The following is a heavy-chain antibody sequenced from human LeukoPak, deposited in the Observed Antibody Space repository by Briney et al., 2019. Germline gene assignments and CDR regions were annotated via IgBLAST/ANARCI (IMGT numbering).Heavy chain of an antibody. CDR3: ARGRGPAAKARFDP. CDR2: MNPSSGNT. CDR1: GYTFTSYD. J-gene: IGHJ5*02. V-gene: IGHV1-8*03. D-gene: IGHD2-2*01. Sequence: ASVKVSCKASGYTFTSYDINWVRQATGQGLEWMGWMNPSSGNTGYAQKFQGRVTITRNTSISTAYMELSSLRSEDTAVYYCARGRGPAAKARFDPWGQGTLVTVSS.